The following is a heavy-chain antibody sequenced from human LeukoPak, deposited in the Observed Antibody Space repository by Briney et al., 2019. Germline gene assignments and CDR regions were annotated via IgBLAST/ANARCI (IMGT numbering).Heavy chain of an antibody. D-gene: IGHD3-10*01. CDR2: ISGSGGST. CDR1: GFTFSNYA. Sequence: GGSLRLSCAASGFTFSNYAMSWVRQAPGKGLEWVSSISGSGGSTYYADSVKGRFTISRDNSKNTLYLQMNSLRAEDTAVYYCAKDPGGSYYNSYYMDVWGKGTTVTVSS. V-gene: IGHV3-23*01. J-gene: IGHJ6*03. CDR3: AKDPGGSYYNSYYMDV.